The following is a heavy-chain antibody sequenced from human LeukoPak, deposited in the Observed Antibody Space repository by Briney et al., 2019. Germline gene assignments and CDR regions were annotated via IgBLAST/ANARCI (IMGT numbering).Heavy chain of an antibody. V-gene: IGHV3-11*01. CDR2: ISSSGYTI. CDR1: GFTFSDYY. J-gene: IGHJ4*02. Sequence: GGSLRLSCAASGFTFSDYYMSWIRQAPGKGLEWVSYISSSGYTIYYADSVKGRFTISRDNAKNSLYLQMNSLRAEDTAVYYCARALSNYYDSSGYSYWGQGTLVTVSP. CDR3: ARALSNYYDSSGYSY. D-gene: IGHD3-22*01.